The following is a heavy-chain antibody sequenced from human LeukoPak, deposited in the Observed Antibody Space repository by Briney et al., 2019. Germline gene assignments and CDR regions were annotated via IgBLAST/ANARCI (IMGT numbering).Heavy chain of an antibody. V-gene: IGHV4-34*01. CDR2: INHSGST. J-gene: IGHJ4*02. CDR3: ARVRKYYYDSSGYGRYYFDY. CDR1: GGSFSGYY. Sequence: PSETLSLTCAVYGGSFSGYYWSWIRQPPGKGLEWIGEINHSGSTNYNPSLKSRVTISVDTSKNQFSLKLSSVTAADTAVYYCARVRKYYYDSSGYGRYYFDYWGQGTLVTVSS. D-gene: IGHD3-22*01.